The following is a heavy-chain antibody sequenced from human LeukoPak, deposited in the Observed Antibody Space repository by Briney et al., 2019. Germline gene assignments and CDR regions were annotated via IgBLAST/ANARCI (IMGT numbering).Heavy chain of an antibody. CDR3: AKAGIGVVGYFDY. CDR2: IRGSGGGT. D-gene: IGHD6-19*01. Sequence: GGSLRLSCAASGFTFNSYAMSWVRQAPGKGLEWVSAIRGSGGGTYYADSVKGRFTISRDNTKNTLYLQMNSLRDEDTALYYCAKAGIGVVGYFDYWGQGTLVTVSS. V-gene: IGHV3-23*01. CDR1: GFTFNSYA. J-gene: IGHJ4*02.